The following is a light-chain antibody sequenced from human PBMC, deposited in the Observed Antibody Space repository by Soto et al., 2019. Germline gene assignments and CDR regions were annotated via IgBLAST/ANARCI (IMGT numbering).Light chain of an antibody. CDR2: DVN. CDR1: SNDIGGYNY. CDR3: SSYTSSVTLI. Sequence: QSVLTQPASVSGSPGQSIIISCTGTSNDIGGYNYVSWYQHHPDKAPKLIIYDVNNRPSGVSNRFSGSKSGNTASLTISGLQAEDEADYYCSSYTSSVTLIFGGGTKLTVL. V-gene: IGLV2-14*03. J-gene: IGLJ2*01.